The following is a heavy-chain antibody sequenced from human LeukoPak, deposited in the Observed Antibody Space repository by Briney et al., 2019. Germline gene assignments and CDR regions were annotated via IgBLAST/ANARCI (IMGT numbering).Heavy chain of an antibody. CDR1: GGSISSYY. Sequence: PSETLSLTCSVSGGSISSYYWSWIRQPPGKGLEWIGYIYYSGSTNYNPSLKSRVTISVDTSKNQFSLKLSSVTAADTAVYYCARDRRSYYGSGSYLDHWGQGTLVTVSS. CDR2: IYYSGST. V-gene: IGHV4-59*01. J-gene: IGHJ4*02. CDR3: ARDRRSYYGSGSYLDH. D-gene: IGHD3-10*01.